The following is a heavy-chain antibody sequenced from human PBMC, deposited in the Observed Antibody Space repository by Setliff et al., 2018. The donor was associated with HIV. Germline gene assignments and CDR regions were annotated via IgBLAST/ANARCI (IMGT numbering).Heavy chain of an antibody. CDR1: GGSFGVYR. CDR2: IDSSGTT. V-gene: IGHV4-4*07. D-gene: IGHD3-10*01. CDR3: ARDRHSSGLGSYGP. J-gene: IGHJ5*02. Sequence: KTSETLSLTCTISGGSFGVYRWSWIRQSAGRGLEWVGRIDSSGTTDYKPSLEGRVAISVDTSRNQFSLRVTSVTAADTAVYFCARDRHSSGLGSYGPWGPGILVTVSS.